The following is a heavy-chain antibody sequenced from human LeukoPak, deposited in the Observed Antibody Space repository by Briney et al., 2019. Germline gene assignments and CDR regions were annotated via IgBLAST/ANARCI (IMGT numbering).Heavy chain of an antibody. Sequence: GGSLRLSCAASGFTFSSSAMSWVRQAPGKGLECVSSINSGGTRTYYSDSVKGRFTTSRDNSKNTLYLQMNSLRAEDTAVYYCAARWELLTSDASDIWGQGTMVTVSS. CDR3: AARWELLTSDASDI. CDR1: GFTFSSSA. CDR2: INSGGTRT. J-gene: IGHJ3*02. D-gene: IGHD1-26*01. V-gene: IGHV3-23*01.